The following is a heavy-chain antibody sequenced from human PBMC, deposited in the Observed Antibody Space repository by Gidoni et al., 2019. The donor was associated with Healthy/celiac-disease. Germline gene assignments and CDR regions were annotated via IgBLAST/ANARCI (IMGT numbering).Heavy chain of an antibody. J-gene: IGHJ4*02. Sequence: EVQLVESGGGLVQPGRSLRLSCAASGFTFDDYAMHWVRQAPGKGLEWVSGISWNSGSIGYADSVKGRFTISRDNAKNSLYLQMNSLRAEDTALYYCAKGMRGWHSGDFDYWGQGTLVTVSS. CDR1: GFTFDDYA. V-gene: IGHV3-9*01. CDR2: ISWNSGSI. CDR3: AKGMRGWHSGDFDY. D-gene: IGHD7-27*01.